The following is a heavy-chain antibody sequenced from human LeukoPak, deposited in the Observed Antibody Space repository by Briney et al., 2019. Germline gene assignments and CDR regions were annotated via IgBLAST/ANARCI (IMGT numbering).Heavy chain of an antibody. CDR2: IYYSGST. D-gene: IGHD3-10*01. J-gene: IGHJ4*02. CDR1: GGSISSGDYY. V-gene: IGHV4-31*03. CDR3: ARARGSGIDY. Sequence: SETLSLTCTVSGGSISSGDYYWSWIRQHPGKGLEWIGYIYYSGSTYYNPSLKSRVTISVDTSKNQFSLKLSSVTAADTAVYYCARARGSGIDYWGQGTLVTVSS.